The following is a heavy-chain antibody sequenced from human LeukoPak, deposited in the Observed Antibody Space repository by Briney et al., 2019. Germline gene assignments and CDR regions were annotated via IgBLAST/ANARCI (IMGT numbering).Heavy chain of an antibody. J-gene: IGHJ4*02. CDR1: GFTFSSYW. V-gene: IGHV3-74*01. D-gene: IGHD3-10*01. CDR3: ARLYSSGTSPIDY. Sequence: PGGSLRLSCAVSGFTFSSYWMHWVRQAPGKGLVWVSRINSDGSTTTYADSVKGRFTISRDNAKNTLYLQMNSLRADDTAVYYCARLYSSGTSPIDYWGQGTLVTVSS. CDR2: INSDGSTT.